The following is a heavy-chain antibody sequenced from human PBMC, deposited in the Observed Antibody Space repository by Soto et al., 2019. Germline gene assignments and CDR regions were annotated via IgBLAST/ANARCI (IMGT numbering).Heavy chain of an antibody. Sequence: GGSLRLSCAASGFTFSSYGMHWVRQAPGKGLEWVAVIWYDGSNKYYADSVKGRFTISRDNSKNTLYLQMNSLRAEDTAVYYSARGQLTGTGYYYYYMDVWGKGTTVTVSS. CDR3: ARGQLTGTGYYYYYMDV. CDR1: GFTFSSYG. J-gene: IGHJ6*03. V-gene: IGHV3-33*01. D-gene: IGHD1-20*01. CDR2: IWYDGSNK.